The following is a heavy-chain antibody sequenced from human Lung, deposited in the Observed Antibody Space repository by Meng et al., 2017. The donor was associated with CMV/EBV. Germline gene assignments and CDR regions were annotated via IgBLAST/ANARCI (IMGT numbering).Heavy chain of an antibody. J-gene: IGHJ2*01. V-gene: IGHV4-34*01. CDR3: ARRIYYGSAPHYSFDL. CDR1: GGSFSGYF. CDR2: IDHGGTT. D-gene: IGHD3-10*01. Sequence: LXCAVYGGSFSGYFWCWIRQPPEKGLEWVGEIDHGGTTTYKPSLKSRVTISLDTSKNQFSLRLNSVTAADTAVYYCARRIYYGSAPHYSFDLWGRGTXVTVSS.